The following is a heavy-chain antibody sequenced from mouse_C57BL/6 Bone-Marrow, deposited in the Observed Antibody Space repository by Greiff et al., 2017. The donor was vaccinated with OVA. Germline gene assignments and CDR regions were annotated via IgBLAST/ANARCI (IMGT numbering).Heavy chain of an antibody. CDR2: IWSDGST. Sequence: VQLVESGPGLVAPSQSLSITCTVSGFSLTSYGVHWVRQPPGKGLEWLVVIWSDGSTTYNSALKSRLSISKDNSKSQVFLKMNSLQTDDTAMYYCARHQYYYGSDWYFDVWGTGTTVTVSS. CDR3: ARHQYYYGSDWYFDV. V-gene: IGHV2-6-1*01. CDR1: GFSLTSYG. D-gene: IGHD1-1*01. J-gene: IGHJ1*03.